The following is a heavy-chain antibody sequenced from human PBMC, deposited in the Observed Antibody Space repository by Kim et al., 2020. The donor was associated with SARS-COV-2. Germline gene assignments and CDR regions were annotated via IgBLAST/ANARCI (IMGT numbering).Heavy chain of an antibody. Sequence: GGSLRLSCTASGFTFGDYAMSWVRQAPGKGLEWVGFIRSEAYGGTTEYAASVKGRFTISRDDSKSIAYLQMNSLKTEDTAVYYCTRVAQALHYDFWSGPRAAWFDPWGQGTLVTVSS. CDR3: TRVAQALHYDFWSGPRAAWFDP. CDR1: GFTFGDYA. CDR2: IRSEAYGGTT. J-gene: IGHJ5*02. V-gene: IGHV3-49*04. D-gene: IGHD3-3*01.